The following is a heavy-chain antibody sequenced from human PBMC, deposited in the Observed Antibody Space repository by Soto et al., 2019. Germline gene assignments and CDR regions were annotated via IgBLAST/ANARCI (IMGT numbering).Heavy chain of an antibody. CDR2: INPDNGTT. V-gene: IGHV1-18*01. J-gene: IGHJ6*02. Sequence: ASVKVYCKTSGYTLSNYVISCVRQTNGQGLEWMGGINPDNGTTYYAQKLQGRVTVTTDTSTSTAYMDLSSLRSDDTAVYYCARHQFFKSDGDSREYYHGMDVWGQGTTVTVSS. CDR3: ARHQFFKSDGDSREYYHGMDV. CDR1: GYTLSNYV. D-gene: IGHD2-21*02.